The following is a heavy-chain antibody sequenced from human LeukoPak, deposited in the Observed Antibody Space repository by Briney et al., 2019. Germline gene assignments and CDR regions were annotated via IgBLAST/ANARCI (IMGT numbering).Heavy chain of an antibody. D-gene: IGHD3-10*01. V-gene: IGHV4-61*02. J-gene: IGHJ4*02. Sequence: SETLSLTCTVSGGSISSGSYYWSWIRQPAGKGLEWIGRIYTSGSTNYNPSLKSRVTISVDTSKNQFSLKLSSVTAADTAVYYCARHPKLWFGELSAYFDYWGQGTLVTVSS. CDR2: IYTSGST. CDR1: GGSISSGSYY. CDR3: ARHPKLWFGELSAYFDY.